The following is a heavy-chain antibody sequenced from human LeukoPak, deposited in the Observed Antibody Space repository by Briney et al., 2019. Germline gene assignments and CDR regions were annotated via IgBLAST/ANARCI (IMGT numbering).Heavy chain of an antibody. Sequence: GGSLRLSCAASGFTFSIHAMHWVRQAPGKGLEWLAYISYDGRTDYHADSVKGRFSISRDNAKNSLYLQMNSLRAEDTAVYYCARAPEVGQQVHPFYYFDYWGQGTLVTVSS. CDR1: GFTFSIHA. V-gene: IGHV3-30*03. CDR2: ISYDGRTD. J-gene: IGHJ4*02. CDR3: ARAPEVGQQVHPFYYFDY. D-gene: IGHD1-26*01.